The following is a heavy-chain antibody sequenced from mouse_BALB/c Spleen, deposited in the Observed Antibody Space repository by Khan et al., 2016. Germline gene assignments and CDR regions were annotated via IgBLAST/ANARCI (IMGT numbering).Heavy chain of an antibody. D-gene: IGHD2-4*01. J-gene: IGHJ1*01. CDR3: ARDYDYDV. V-gene: IGHV1S135*01. Sequence: VQLQQSGPELMKPGASVKISCKASGYSFTSYYMHWVKQSHGKSLEWIGYIDPFNGGTSYNQKFKGKATLTVDKSSSTAYMHLSSLTSEDSAVYYCARDYDYDVWGAGTTVTVSS. CDR1: GYSFTSYY. CDR2: IDPFNGGT.